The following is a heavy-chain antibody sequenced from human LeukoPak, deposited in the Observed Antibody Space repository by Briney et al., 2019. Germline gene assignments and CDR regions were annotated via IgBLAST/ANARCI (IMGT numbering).Heavy chain of an antibody. J-gene: IGHJ4*02. CDR3: ARGDYYGSGVDY. CDR1: GDSVSSNSAA. V-gene: IGHV6-1*01. Sequence: SQTLSLTCAISGDSVSSNSAAWNWIRQSPSRGLEWLGRTYYRSKWYNDYAVSVKSRITINPDTSKNQFSLKLSSVTAADTAVYYCARGDYYGSGVDYWGQGTLVTVSS. CDR2: TYYRSKWYN. D-gene: IGHD3-10*01.